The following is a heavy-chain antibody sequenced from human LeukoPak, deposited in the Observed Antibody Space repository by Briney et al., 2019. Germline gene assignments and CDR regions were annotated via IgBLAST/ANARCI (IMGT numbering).Heavy chain of an antibody. Sequence: SVKVSCKASGGTYSSYAISWVRQAPGQGLEWMGGIIPIFGTANYAQKFQGRVTITGDESTSTAYMELSSLRSEDTAVYYCASDLERDGYNMPETPWGQGTLVTVSS. CDR3: ASDLERDGYNMPETP. CDR1: GGTYSSYA. J-gene: IGHJ5*02. V-gene: IGHV1-69*13. D-gene: IGHD5-24*01. CDR2: IIPIFGTA.